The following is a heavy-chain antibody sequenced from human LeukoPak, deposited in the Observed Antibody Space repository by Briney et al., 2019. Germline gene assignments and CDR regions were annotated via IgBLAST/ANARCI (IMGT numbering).Heavy chain of an antibody. J-gene: IGHJ1*01. Sequence: SQTLSLTCAISGDSVSSNSAAWNWIRQSPSRGLEWLGRTYYRSKWYNDYAVSVKSRITINPDTSKNQFSLQLNSATPEDTAVYYCARGSSSWYAWGPEYFQHWGQGTLVTVSS. D-gene: IGHD6-13*01. V-gene: IGHV6-1*01. CDR2: TYYRSKWYN. CDR1: GDSVSSNSAA. CDR3: ARGSSSWYAWGPEYFQH.